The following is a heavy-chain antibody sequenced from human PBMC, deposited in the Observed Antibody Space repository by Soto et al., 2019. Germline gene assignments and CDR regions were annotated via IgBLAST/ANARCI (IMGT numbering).Heavy chain of an antibody. CDR3: ARSQGSSTSLEIYYYYYYGMDV. Sequence: QVQLVQSGAEVKKPGSSVKVSCKASGGTFSSYAISWVRQAPGQGLEWMGGSIPIPGTANYAQKFQGRVTITADESTSTVYMELSSLRSEDTAVYYCARSQGSSTSLEIYYYYYYGMDVWGQWTTVTVSS. J-gene: IGHJ6*02. D-gene: IGHD2-2*01. V-gene: IGHV1-69*01. CDR2: SIPIPGTA. CDR1: GGTFSSYA.